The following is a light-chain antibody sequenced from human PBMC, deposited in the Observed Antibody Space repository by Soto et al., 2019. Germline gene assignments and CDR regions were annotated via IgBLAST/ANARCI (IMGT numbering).Light chain of an antibody. V-gene: IGLV2-23*01. CDR3: CSYSGSSIYV. J-gene: IGLJ1*01. CDR1: SSDVGSYNL. Sequence: QSALTQPASVSGSPGQSITISCTGTSSDVGSYNLVSWYQQHPGKAPKLMIYEGSKRPSGVSDRFSGSKSGNTASLTISGLQAEDEADYYCCSYSGSSIYVFGTGNKVTVL. CDR2: EGS.